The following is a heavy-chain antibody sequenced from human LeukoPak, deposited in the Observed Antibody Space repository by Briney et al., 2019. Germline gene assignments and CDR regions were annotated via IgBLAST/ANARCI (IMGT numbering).Heavy chain of an antibody. CDR1: GGSISSGGYY. CDR3: ARVGHSSSFDY. V-gene: IGHV4-30-2*01. Sequence: NPSQTLSLTCTVSGGSISSGGYYWSWIRQPPGKGLEWIGYIYHSGSTYYNPSLKSRVTISVDRSKNQFSLKLSSVTAADTAVYYCARVGHSSSFDYWGQGTLVTVSS. CDR2: IYHSGST. J-gene: IGHJ4*02. D-gene: IGHD6-13*01.